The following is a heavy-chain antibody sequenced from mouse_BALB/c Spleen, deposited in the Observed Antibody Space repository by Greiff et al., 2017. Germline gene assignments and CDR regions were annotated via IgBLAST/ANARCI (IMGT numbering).Heavy chain of an antibody. CDR1: GYTFSSYW. Sequence: QVQLKESGAELMKPGASVKISCKATGYTFSSYWIEWVKQRPGHGLEWIGEILPGSGSTNYNEKFKGKATFTADTYANTAYMLLSSLTSEDSAVYYCARGYYDGWGFAYWGQGTLVTVAA. D-gene: IGHD1-1*01. J-gene: IGHJ3*01. CDR3: ARGYYDGWGFAY. V-gene: IGHV1-9*01. CDR2: ILPGSGST.